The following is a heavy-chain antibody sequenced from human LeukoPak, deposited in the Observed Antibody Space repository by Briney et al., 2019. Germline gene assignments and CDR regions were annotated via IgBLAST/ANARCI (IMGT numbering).Heavy chain of an antibody. CDR2: IYTSGST. V-gene: IGHV4-61*02. D-gene: IGHD2-2*01. J-gene: IGHJ4*02. Sequence: SQTLSLTCTVSGGSISSGSYYWSWLRQPAGKGLEWIGRIYTSGSTNYNPSLKSRVTISVDTSKNQFSLKLSSVTAADTAVYYCARDHCSSKSCFIDYWGQGTLVTVSS. CDR3: ARDHCSSKSCFIDY. CDR1: GGSISSGSYY.